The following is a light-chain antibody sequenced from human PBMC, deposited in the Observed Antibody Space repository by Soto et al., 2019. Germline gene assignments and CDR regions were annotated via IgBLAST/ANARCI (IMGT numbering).Light chain of an antibody. J-gene: IGLJ1*01. Sequence: QSALTQPPSASGSPGQSVTISCTGTSSDVGGYNYVSWYQQHPGKAPKLMIYEVSKRPSGVPDRFSGSKSGNTASLTVSGIQAEDEAYYYCSSYAGSNNYVFGTGTKLTVL. V-gene: IGLV2-8*01. CDR2: EVS. CDR1: SSDVGGYNY. CDR3: SSYAGSNNYV.